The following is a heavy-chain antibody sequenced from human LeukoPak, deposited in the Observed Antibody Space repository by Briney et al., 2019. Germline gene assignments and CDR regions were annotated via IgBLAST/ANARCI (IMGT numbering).Heavy chain of an antibody. CDR1: GGSISYSY. J-gene: IGHJ4*02. V-gene: IGHV4-59*01. CDR3: GYSYGPGKVDY. Sequence: SETLSLTRAVSGGSISYSYWNWIRQSPGRGLEWIGYIYYSGSTNYNPSLKSRVTISVDTSKNQFSLKLSSVTAADTAVYYCGYSYGPGKVDYWGQGTLVTVSS. D-gene: IGHD5-18*01. CDR2: IYYSGST.